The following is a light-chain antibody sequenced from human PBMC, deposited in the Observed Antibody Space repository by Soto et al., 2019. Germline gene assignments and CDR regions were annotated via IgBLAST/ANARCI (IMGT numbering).Light chain of an antibody. J-gene: IGLJ1*01. CDR2: EVS. Sequence: QSALTQPASVSGSPGQSITISCTGTSSDVGTYNLVSWYQQHPGKAPKLMIYEVSKRPSGVSNRFSGSKSGNTASLTISGLQAEDEDDYYCCSPAGSYVFGTGTKVTVL. V-gene: IGLV2-23*02. CDR1: SSDVGTYNL. CDR3: CSPAGSYV.